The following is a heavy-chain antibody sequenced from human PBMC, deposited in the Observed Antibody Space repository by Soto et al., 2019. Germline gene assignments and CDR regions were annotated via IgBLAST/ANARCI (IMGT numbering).Heavy chain of an antibody. Sequence: GSLRLAVAAYVFTCSRYWMTWVRQAQGKGLEWVANIKQDGSEIYYVDSVKGRFTISRDNAENSLYLQMNSLRAEDTAVYYCARGPVCSGGRCYDYWGQGTLVTVSS. J-gene: IGHJ4*02. CDR2: IKQDGSEI. V-gene: IGHV3-7*01. CDR3: ARGPVCSGGRCYDY. CDR1: VFTCSRYW. D-gene: IGHD2-15*01.